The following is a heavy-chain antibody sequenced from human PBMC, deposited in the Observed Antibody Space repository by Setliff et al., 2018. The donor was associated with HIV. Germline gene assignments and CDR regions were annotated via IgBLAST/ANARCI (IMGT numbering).Heavy chain of an antibody. CDR3: ARTLTYYFDGSFSSGPADY. CDR1: GYTFTSHA. Sequence: ASVKVSCKASGYTFTSHAVHWVRQAPGQRLEWMGWINTGNGNTEYSQKFQDRVSITRDTSASTGYMEVISLRPEDTAVYYCARTLTYYFDGSFSSGPADYWGLGTLVTVSS. D-gene: IGHD3-22*01. CDR2: INTGNGNT. V-gene: IGHV1-3*04. J-gene: IGHJ4*02.